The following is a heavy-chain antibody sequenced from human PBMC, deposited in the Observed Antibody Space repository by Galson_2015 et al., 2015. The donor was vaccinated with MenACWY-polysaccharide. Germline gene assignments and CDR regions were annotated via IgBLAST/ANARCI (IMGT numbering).Heavy chain of an antibody. D-gene: IGHD1-26*01. J-gene: IGHJ4*02. Sequence: SLRLSCAASGLTLSNHVMNWVRQAPGKGLEWVSTISSSGGTTHYADSVKGRFTISRDNSKNTLYLQMNSLRAEDTAVYYCAKDTGSSPNDFWGQGTLVTVSS. CDR3: AKDTGSSPNDF. V-gene: IGHV3-23*01. CDR2: ISSSGGTT. CDR1: GLTLSNHV.